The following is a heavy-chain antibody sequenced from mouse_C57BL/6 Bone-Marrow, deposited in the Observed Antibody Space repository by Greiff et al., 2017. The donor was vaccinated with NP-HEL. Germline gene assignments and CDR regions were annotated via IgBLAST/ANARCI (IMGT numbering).Heavy chain of an antibody. V-gene: IGHV14-4*01. CDR1: GFNIKDDY. Sequence: EVQLQQSGAELVRPGASVKLSCTASGFNIKDDYMHWVKQRPEQGLEWIGWIDPENGDTEYASKFQGKATITADTSSNTAYLQLSSLTSEDTAVYYCTDDGFDYWGQGTTLTVSS. J-gene: IGHJ2*01. CDR3: TDDGFDY. CDR2: IDPENGDT. D-gene: IGHD2-12*01.